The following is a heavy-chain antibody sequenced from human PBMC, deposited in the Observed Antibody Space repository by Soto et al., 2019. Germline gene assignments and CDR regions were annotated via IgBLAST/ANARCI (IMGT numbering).Heavy chain of an antibody. CDR3: ARGKGASHDDCSGGSCYVNYYYYMDV. Sequence: ASVKVSCKASGYTFTSYDINWVRQATGQGLEWMGWMNPNSGNTGYAQKFQGRVTMTRNTSISTAYMELGSLRSEDTAVYYCARGKGASHDDCSGGSCYVNYYYYMDVWGKGTTVTVSS. CDR2: MNPNSGNT. D-gene: IGHD2-15*01. J-gene: IGHJ6*03. V-gene: IGHV1-8*01. CDR1: GYTFTSYD.